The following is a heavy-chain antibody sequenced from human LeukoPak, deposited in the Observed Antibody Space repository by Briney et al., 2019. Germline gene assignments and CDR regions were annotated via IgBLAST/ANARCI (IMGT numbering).Heavy chain of an antibody. CDR2: IFHSGSS. D-gene: IGHD2-21*01. Sequence: SGTLSLTCAVSGGSINNNDWWNWWSWVRQPPGKGLEWIGEIFHSGSSNYNPSLKSRVTISVDTSKNQFSLKLSSVTAADTAVYYCARHIGGRYYYYYMDVWGKGTTVTISS. V-gene: IGHV4-4*02. J-gene: IGHJ6*03. CDR1: GGSINNNDWWNW. CDR3: ARHIGGRYYYYYMDV.